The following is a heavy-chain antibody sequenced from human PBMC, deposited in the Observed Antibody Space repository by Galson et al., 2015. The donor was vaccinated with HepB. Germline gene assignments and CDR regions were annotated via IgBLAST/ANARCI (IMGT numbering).Heavy chain of an antibody. Sequence: PAVGKPTQTRTLTCTFSGFSLSTSGMCGSWIRQPPGKAREWLARSGWGDDKYYSTSLKTRLTISNDTSKNQGGLTMTNMGPVDTATYYCARFTMVRGGSSYFDYWGQGTLVTVSS. D-gene: IGHD3-10*01. CDR2: SGWGDDK. CDR3: ARFTMVRGGSSYFDY. V-gene: IGHV2-70*11. J-gene: IGHJ4*02. CDR1: GFSLSTSGMC.